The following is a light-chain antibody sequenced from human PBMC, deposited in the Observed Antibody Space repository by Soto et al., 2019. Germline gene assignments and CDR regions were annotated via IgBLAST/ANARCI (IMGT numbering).Light chain of an antibody. Sequence: QSALTQPASVSGSPGQSITISCTGTSSDVGGYNYVSWYQQHPGKAPKLMIYEVSNRPSGVSNRFSGSKCGNTASLTISGLQAEDEADYFCSSYGSTSTRYVFGTGTKVTVL. J-gene: IGLJ1*01. V-gene: IGLV2-14*01. CDR1: SSDVGGYNY. CDR2: EVS. CDR3: SSYGSTSTRYV.